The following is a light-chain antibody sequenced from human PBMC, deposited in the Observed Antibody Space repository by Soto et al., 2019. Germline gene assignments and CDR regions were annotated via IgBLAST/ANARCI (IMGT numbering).Light chain of an antibody. CDR3: QHYDIATRT. V-gene: IGKV3-20*01. Sequence: EIVLTQSPATLSVSPGEEAILSCRASQSVPSDSLAWYQHKPGQAPRLLIYATSKKATGVPARFGGSGTGTDFTLSVSTVEPEDFAVYYGQHYDIATRTFGQGTKLEV. J-gene: IGKJ1*01. CDR2: ATS. CDR1: QSVPSDS.